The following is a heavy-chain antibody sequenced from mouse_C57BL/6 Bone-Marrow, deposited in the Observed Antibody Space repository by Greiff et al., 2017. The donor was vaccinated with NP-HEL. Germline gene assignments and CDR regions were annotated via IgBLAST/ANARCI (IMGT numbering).Heavy chain of an antibody. D-gene: IGHD2-13*01. V-gene: IGHV1-55*01. CDR2: IYPGSGST. CDR1: GYTFTSYW. J-gene: IGHJ2*01. Sequence: QVQLQQPGAELVKPGASVKMSCTASGYTFTSYWITWVKQRPGQGLEWIGDIYPGSGSTNYNEQFKSKATLTVDTSSSTADMQLSSLTSEDSAVYYCARGPDWHYFDDWGQGTTLTVSS. CDR3: ARGPDWHYFDD.